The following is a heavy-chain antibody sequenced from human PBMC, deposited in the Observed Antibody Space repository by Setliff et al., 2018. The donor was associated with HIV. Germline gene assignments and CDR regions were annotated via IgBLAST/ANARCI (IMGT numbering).Heavy chain of an antibody. CDR3: ARLMTTVTTNWFDP. CDR1: GFTFSGFG. CDR2: ISNDGRHE. V-gene: IGHV3-30*03. D-gene: IGHD4-17*01. Sequence: PGGSLRLSCAASGFTFSGFGMHWVRQAPGKGLEWVAVISNDGRHEYYAASVKGRFTISRDNAKNSLYLQMNSRRAEDTAVYYCARLMTTVTTNWFDPWGQGTLVTVSS. J-gene: IGHJ5*02.